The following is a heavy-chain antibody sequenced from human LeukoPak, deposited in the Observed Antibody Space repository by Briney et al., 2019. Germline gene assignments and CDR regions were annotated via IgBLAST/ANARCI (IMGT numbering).Heavy chain of an antibody. CDR3: AHSVSSSSWPFDY. V-gene: IGHV2-5*01. D-gene: IGHD6-13*01. Sequence: KPSETLSLTCTVSGGSISSYYWSWIRQPPGKAPEWLALIYWNDDKRYSPSLKSRLTITKDTSKNQVVLTMTNMDPVDTATYYCAHSVSSSSWPFDYWGQGTLVTVSS. J-gene: IGHJ4*02. CDR1: GGSISSYYW. CDR2: IYWNDDK.